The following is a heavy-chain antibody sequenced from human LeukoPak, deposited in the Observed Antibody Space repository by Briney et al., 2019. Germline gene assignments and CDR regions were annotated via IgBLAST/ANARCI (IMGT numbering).Heavy chain of an antibody. V-gene: IGHV3-33*01. Sequence: GGSLRLSCAASGFTFSSYGMHWVRQAPGKGLEWVAVIRYDGSNKYYADSVKGRFTISRDNSKNTLYLQMNSLRAEDTAVYYCARDPGYSYGYYYYGMDVWGQGTTVTVSS. CDR3: ARDPGYSYGYYYYGMDV. J-gene: IGHJ6*02. D-gene: IGHD5-18*01. CDR1: GFTFSSYG. CDR2: IRYDGSNK.